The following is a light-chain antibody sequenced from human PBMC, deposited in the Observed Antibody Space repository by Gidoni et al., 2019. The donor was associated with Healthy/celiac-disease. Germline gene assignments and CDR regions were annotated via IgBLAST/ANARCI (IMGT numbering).Light chain of an antibody. J-gene: IGKJ2*01. V-gene: IGKV3-20*01. CDR2: GAS. CDR3: QQYGSSPHT. CDR1: QCVSSRY. Sequence: EIVLTQSPGTLSLSPGERATLSCRASQCVSSRYLAWYQQKPGQAPRLLIYGASSRATGIPDRFSGSGSGTDFTLTISRLEPEDFAVYYCQQYGSSPHTFGQGTKLEIK.